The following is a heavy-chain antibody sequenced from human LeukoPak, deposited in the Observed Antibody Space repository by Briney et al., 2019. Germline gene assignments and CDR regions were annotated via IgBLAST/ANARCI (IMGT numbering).Heavy chain of an antibody. J-gene: IGHJ5*02. CDR3: ARRLCSSLTCNIGPSGNWLDP. CDR2: IYYDGST. Sequence: SETLPLTCTVSGGSMSNYWWNWVRQPPGKGLEWIGYIYYDGSTHYNPSLNSRVTISIDTSKNQFSLKLNSVTAADTAVYYCARRLCSSLTCNIGPSGNWLDPWGQGTLVTVSS. V-gene: IGHV4-59*08. CDR1: GGSMSNYW. D-gene: IGHD2-2*02.